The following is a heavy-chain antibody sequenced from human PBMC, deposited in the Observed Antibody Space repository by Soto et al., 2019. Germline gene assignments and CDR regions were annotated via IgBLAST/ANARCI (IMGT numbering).Heavy chain of an antibody. CDR3: ARFYGRDAFDF. CDR1: GCSISSYY. CDR2: IVYSGST. D-gene: IGHD3-16*01. V-gene: IGHV4-59*08. Sequence: QVQLQESGPGLVKPSETLSLTCTVSGCSISSYYWSWIRQPPGKGLEWCVYIVYSGSTNYNPSLKSRCTLSVETSKHQCSLKLNSVTAEETAVYYCARFYGRDAFDFWGHWTMVTVSS. J-gene: IGHJ3*01.